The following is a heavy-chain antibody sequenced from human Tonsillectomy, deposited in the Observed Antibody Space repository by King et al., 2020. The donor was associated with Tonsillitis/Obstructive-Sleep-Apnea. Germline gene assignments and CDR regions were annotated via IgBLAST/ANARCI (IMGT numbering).Heavy chain of an antibody. J-gene: IGHJ6*02. CDR1: GGSTGSSSYY. D-gene: IGHD4-11*01. V-gene: IGHV4-39*01. CDR2: IYYDGTT. CDR3: ARPVDYTGSYYYCMDV. Sequence: QLQESGPGLVKPSETLSLTCTVSGGSTGSSSYYWGWIRQSPGKGLEWIGSIYYDGTTYYNPSLKSRATISVDTSRNQFSLKLTSVTAADTAVYYCARPVDYTGSYYYCMDVWGQGTPVTVSS.